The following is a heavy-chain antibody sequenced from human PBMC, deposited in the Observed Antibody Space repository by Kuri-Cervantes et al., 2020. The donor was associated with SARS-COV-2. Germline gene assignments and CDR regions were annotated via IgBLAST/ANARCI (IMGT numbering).Heavy chain of an antibody. CDR1: GFTFSSYS. V-gene: IGHV3-21*01. Sequence: GGSLRLSCAASGFTFSSYSMNWVRQAPGKGLGWVSSISSSSSYIYYADSVKGRFTISRDNTKNTLYLQMNSLRAEDTAVYYCASLSNLEWLPPWGQGTLVTVSS. D-gene: IGHD3-3*01. J-gene: IGHJ5*02. CDR2: ISSSSSYI. CDR3: ASLSNLEWLPP.